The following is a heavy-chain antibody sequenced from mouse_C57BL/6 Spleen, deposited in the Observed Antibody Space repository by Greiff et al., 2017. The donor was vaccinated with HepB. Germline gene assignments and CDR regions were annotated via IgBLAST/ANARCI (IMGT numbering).Heavy chain of an antibody. CDR3: ARPIPYFDV. CDR1: GLTFSSYT. J-gene: IGHJ1*03. Sequence: DVMLVESGGGLVKPGGSLKLSCAASGLTFSSYTMSWVRQTPEKRLEWFATISGGGGNNYYPDSVKGRFTISRDNAKNTLYLQMSSLRSEDTALYYCARPIPYFDVWGTGTTVTVSS. CDR2: ISGGGGNN. V-gene: IGHV5-9*01.